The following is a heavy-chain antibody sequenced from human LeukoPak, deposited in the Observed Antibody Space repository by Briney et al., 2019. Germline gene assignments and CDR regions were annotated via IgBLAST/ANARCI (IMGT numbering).Heavy chain of an antibody. J-gene: IGHJ4*02. CDR2: IYYSGST. CDR1: GGSISSGGYY. Sequence: SETLSLTCAVSGGSISSGGYYWSWIRQHPGEGLEWIGYIYYSGSTYYNPSLKSRVTISVDTSKNQFSLKLSSVTAADTAVYYCARSVAARRGGYFDYWGQGTLVTVSS. D-gene: IGHD6-6*01. V-gene: IGHV4-31*11. CDR3: ARSVAARRGGYFDY.